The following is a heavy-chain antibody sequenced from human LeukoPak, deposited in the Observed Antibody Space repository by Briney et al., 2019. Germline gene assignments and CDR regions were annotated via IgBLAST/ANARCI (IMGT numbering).Heavy chain of an antibody. CDR1: GFTSSSYW. CDR3: ARWKGYCSSTSCYYYYYYMDV. D-gene: IGHD2-2*01. V-gene: IGHV3-7*01. J-gene: IGHJ6*03. CDR2: IKQDGSEK. Sequence: GGSLRLSRAASGFTSSSYWMSGVRQAPGKGLEWVANIKQDGSEKYYVDSVKGRFTISRDNAKNSLYLQMNSLRAEDTAVYYCARWKGYCSSTSCYYYYYYMDVWGKGTTVTVSS.